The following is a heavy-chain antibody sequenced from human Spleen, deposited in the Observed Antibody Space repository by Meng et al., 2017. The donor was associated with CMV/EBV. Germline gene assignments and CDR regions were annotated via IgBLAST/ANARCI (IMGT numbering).Heavy chain of an antibody. V-gene: IGHV3-30*02. CDR1: GFTFSDYG. J-gene: IGHJ5*02. CDR3: ARGGYGYGPPEHT. D-gene: IGHD5-18*01. CDR2: IRYDGINK. Sequence: GGSLRLSCAASGFTFSDYGMHWVRQAPGKGLEWVAFIRYDGINKYYSDSVKGRFTISRDNFKNTLYLQMNSLRAEDTAVYYCARGGYGYGPPEHTWGQGTLVTVSS.